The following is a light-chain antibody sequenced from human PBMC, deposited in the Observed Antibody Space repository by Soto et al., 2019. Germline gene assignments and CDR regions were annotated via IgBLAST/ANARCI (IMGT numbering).Light chain of an antibody. Sequence: QSVLTQPRSVSGSPGQSLTISCTGTSSDVGGYNYVSWYLQHPGKAPKLMIYDVSKRPSGFPDRFSGSKSGNTASLAISGLQAEDEADYYCCSYEGSYTPMLFGGGTTLTVL. CDR1: SSDVGGYNY. J-gene: IGLJ2*01. V-gene: IGLV2-11*01. CDR3: CSYEGSYTPML. CDR2: DVS.